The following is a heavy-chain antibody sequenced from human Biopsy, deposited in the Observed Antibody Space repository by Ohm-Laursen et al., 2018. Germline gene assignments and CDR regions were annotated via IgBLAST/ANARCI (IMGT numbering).Heavy chain of an antibody. CDR1: RFTFSDYF. CDR3: ARSGWNFEFDS. J-gene: IGHJ4*02. V-gene: IGHV3-11*01. CDR2: ISSSGITA. D-gene: IGHD6-19*01. Sequence: SLRLSCTASRFTFSDYFMSWLRQAPGKGLEWVSYISSSGITAHYADSVKGRFTISRDNAKNSLYLQMNILRAEDTAIYYCARSGWNFEFDSWGKGTLVAVSS.